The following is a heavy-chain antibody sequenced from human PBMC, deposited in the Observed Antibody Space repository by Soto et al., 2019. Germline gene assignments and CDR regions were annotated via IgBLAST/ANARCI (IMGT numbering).Heavy chain of an antibody. D-gene: IGHD1-1*01. CDR3: GEETTASL. CDR1: GASISSYY. V-gene: IGHV4-59*01. J-gene: IGHJ4*02. Sequence: SETLSLTCTASGASISSYYWSWIRQPPGKGLEWIGYVYYSGSTNYNPSLKSRVTISVDTSKNQFSLKLSSVTAADTATYYCGEETTASLWGQGILVTVSS. CDR2: VYYSGST.